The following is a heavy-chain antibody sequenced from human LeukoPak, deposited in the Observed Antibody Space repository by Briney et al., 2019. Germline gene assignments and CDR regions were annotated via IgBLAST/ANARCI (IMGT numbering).Heavy chain of an antibody. Sequence: GGSLRLSCAASGFTFSNYWMHWVRQAPRKGLVWVSRINSDGSTTTYADSVKGRFTISRDNAKNTLYLQMNSLRAEDTAVYYCARSRVEMATSLLDYWGQGTLVTVSS. CDR2: INSDGSTT. J-gene: IGHJ4*02. CDR3: ARSRVEMATSLLDY. V-gene: IGHV3-74*01. D-gene: IGHD5-24*01. CDR1: GFTFSNYW.